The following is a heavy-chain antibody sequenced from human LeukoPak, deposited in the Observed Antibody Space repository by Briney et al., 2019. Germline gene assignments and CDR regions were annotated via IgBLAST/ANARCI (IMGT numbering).Heavy chain of an antibody. CDR3: ARDRGITVLSYYYYYMDV. V-gene: IGHV3-7*01. CDR1: GFTFSSYW. CDR2: IKQDGSEK. D-gene: IGHD3-16*01. Sequence: PGGSLRLSCAASGFTFSSYWMSWVRQAPGKGLEWVANIKQDGSEKNYVDSVKGRFTISRDNAKNSLDLQMNSLRAEDTAVYYCARDRGITVLSYYYYYMDVWGKGTTVAVSS. J-gene: IGHJ6*03.